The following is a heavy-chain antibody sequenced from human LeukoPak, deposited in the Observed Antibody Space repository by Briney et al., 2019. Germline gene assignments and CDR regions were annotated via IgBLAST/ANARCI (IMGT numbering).Heavy chain of an antibody. CDR2: ISSSSSYT. Sequence: GGSLRLSCAASGSTFSDYYMNWIRQAPGKGLEWVSYISSSSSYTNYADSVKGRFTISRDNSKNSLYLQMNSLRAEDTAVYYCARAYPQHISPYYFDYWGQGTLVTVSS. V-gene: IGHV3-11*06. J-gene: IGHJ4*02. CDR1: GSTFSDYY. D-gene: IGHD2-21*01. CDR3: ARAYPQHISPYYFDY.